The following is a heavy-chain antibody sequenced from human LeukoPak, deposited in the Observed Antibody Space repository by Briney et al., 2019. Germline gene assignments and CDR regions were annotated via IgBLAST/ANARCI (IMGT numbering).Heavy chain of an antibody. CDR2: IIPIFGTA. CDR3: ASVSRDGYNYNY. D-gene: IGHD5-24*01. Sequence: GASVKVSCKASGGTFSSYAISWVRQARGQGLEWMGGIIPIFGTANYAQKFQGRVTITADKSTSTAYMELSSLRSEDTAVYYCASVSRDGYNYNYWGQGTLVTVSS. V-gene: IGHV1-69*06. CDR1: GGTFSSYA. J-gene: IGHJ4*02.